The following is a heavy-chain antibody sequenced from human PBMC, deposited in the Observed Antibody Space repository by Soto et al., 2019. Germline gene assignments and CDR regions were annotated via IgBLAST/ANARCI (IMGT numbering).Heavy chain of an antibody. CDR1: GGSISSYY. J-gene: IGHJ4*02. CDR2: IYYSGST. V-gene: IGHV4-59*01. Sequence: SETLSLTCTVSGGSISSYYWSWIRQPPGKGLEWIGYIYYSGSTNYNPSLKSRVTISVDTSKNQFSLKLSSVTAADTVVYYCARGAAAAAFDYWGQGTLVTVSS. D-gene: IGHD6-13*01. CDR3: ARGAAAAAFDY.